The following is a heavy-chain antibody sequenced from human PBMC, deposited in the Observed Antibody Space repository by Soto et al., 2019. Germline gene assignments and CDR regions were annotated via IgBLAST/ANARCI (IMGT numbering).Heavy chain of an antibody. J-gene: IGHJ4*02. CDR2: ISGSGGST. CDR1: GFTFSSYA. Sequence: GGSLRLSCAASGFTFSSYAMSWVRQAPGKGLEWVSAISGSGGSTYYADSVKGRFTISRDNSKITLYLQMNSLRAEDTAVYYCATPAGSSSWTREGDYWGQGTLVTVSS. CDR3: ATPAGSSSWTREGDY. V-gene: IGHV3-23*01. D-gene: IGHD6-13*01.